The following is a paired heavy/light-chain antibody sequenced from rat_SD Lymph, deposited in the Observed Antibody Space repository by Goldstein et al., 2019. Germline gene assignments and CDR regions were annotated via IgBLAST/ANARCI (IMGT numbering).Heavy chain of an antibody. CDR2: INPGSGGT. D-gene: IGHD1-11*01. CDR3: ARMEAYYFDY. J-gene: IGHJ2*01. CDR1: GYTFTSNH. V-gene: IGHV1-47*01. Sequence: QVQLQQSGAELVKPGTSVKLSCKASGYTFTSNHMNWIKQTTGQGLEWIGIINPGSGGTSYNVKFKGKATLTVDKSSSTAFMQLSSLTPEDSAVYYCARMEAYYFDYWGQGVMVTVSS.
Light chain of an antibody. Sequence: DIQMTQSPPSLSASLGDKVTITCQASQNINKYIAWYQQKPGKAPRLLIRYTSTLESGTPSRFSGSGSGRDYSFSISNVESEDIASYYCLQYDNLPPWTFGGGTKLELK. CDR1: QNINKY. CDR3: LQYDNLPPWT. CDR2: YTS. V-gene: IGKV19S2*01. J-gene: IGKJ1*01.